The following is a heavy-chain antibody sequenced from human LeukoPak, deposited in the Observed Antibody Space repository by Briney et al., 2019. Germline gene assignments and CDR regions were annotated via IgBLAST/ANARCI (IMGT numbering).Heavy chain of an antibody. J-gene: IGHJ5*02. CDR1: GFTFSTYS. CDR3: AKVSYYDRSGYYYPFSGFDP. Sequence: GGSLRLSCAASGFTFSTYSMNWVRQAPGKGLEWVSSISSSSSYIYYGGSVKGRFTISRDNAKNSLYLQMNGLRAEDTAVYFCAKVSYYDRSGYYYPFSGFDPWGQGTLVTVSS. V-gene: IGHV3-21*01. CDR2: ISSSSSYI. D-gene: IGHD3-22*01.